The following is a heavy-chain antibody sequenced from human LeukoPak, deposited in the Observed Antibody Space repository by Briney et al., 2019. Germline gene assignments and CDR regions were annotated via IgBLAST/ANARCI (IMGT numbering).Heavy chain of an antibody. V-gene: IGHV3-33*06. CDR1: GFTFSSYG. J-gene: IGHJ4*02. Sequence: GGSLRLSCAASGFTFSSYGMHWVRQAPGRGLEWVAVIWHDGSNKYYADSVKGRFTISRDNSKNTLYLQMNSLRVEDTAMYYCANGFDYWGQGTLVTVSS. CDR2: IWHDGSNK. CDR3: ANGFDY.